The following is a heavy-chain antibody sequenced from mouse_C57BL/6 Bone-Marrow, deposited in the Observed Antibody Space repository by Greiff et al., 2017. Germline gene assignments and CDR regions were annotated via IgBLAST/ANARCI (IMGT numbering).Heavy chain of an antibody. CDR3: ARGDYSNYRLAY. V-gene: IGHV1-52*01. J-gene: IGHJ3*01. CDR1: GYTFTSYW. Sequence: VQLQQPGAELVRPGSSVKLSCKASGYTFTSYWMHWVKQRPIQGLEWIGNIDPSDSETNYNQKFKGKATLTVDTSSSTAYMQLSSLTSVDSAVYYCARGDYSNYRLAYWGQGTLVTVSA. D-gene: IGHD2-5*01. CDR2: IDPSDSET.